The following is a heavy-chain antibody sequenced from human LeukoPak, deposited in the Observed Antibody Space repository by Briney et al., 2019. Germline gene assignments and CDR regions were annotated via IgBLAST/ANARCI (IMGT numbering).Heavy chain of an antibody. CDR1: GYSFTNYW. J-gene: IGHJ4*02. CDR3: ARHLGGYTHFDY. CDR2: IDPSHSYT. D-gene: IGHD3-22*01. V-gene: IGHV5-10-1*01. Sequence: GESLKISRKGSGYSFTNYWITWVRQIPGKGPECVGKIDPSHSYTNYNPSFQGHGTISADKSIDTAYLQWSSLEASDTAIYFCARHLGGYTHFDYWGQGALVTVSS.